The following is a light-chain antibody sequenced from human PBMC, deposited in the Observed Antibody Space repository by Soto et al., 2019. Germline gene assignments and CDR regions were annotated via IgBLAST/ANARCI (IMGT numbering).Light chain of an antibody. V-gene: IGLV1-47*01. Sequence: VVTQAPSASGTPGQRVTISCSGSSFNIGSNYVYWYQQLPGTAPKLVIFRNDQRPSGIPDRISGSKSGTSASLAISGLRSEDEADYYCSAWDDSLSGYVFGTGTKLTVL. CDR2: RND. J-gene: IGLJ1*01. CDR1: SFNIGSNY. CDR3: SAWDDSLSGYV.